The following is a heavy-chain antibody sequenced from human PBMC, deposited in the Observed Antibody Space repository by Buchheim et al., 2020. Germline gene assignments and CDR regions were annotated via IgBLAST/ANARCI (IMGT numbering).Heavy chain of an antibody. CDR3: ARDHGGCSGGSCYYYYGMDV. Sequence: QVQLVESGGGVVQPGRSLRLSCAASGFTFSSYGMHWVRQAPGKGLEWVAVIWYDGSNKYYADSVKGRFTISRDNSKNTLYLQMNSLRAEDTAVYYCARDHGGCSGGSCYYYYGMDVWGQGTT. V-gene: IGHV3-33*01. CDR1: GFTFSSYG. D-gene: IGHD2-15*01. CDR2: IWYDGSNK. J-gene: IGHJ6*02.